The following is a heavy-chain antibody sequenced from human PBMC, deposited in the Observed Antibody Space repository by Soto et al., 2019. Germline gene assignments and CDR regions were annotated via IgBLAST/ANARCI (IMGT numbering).Heavy chain of an antibody. CDR3: AKGLNFITGTPADFDY. J-gene: IGHJ4*02. V-gene: IGHV3-30*18. D-gene: IGHD1-20*01. Sequence: GGSLRLSCAASGFTFSSYGMHWVRQAPGKGLEWVAVISYDGSNKYYADSVKGRFTISRDNSKNTLYLQMNSLRAGDTAVYYCAKGLNFITGTPADFDYWGQGTLVTVSS. CDR1: GFTFSSYG. CDR2: ISYDGSNK.